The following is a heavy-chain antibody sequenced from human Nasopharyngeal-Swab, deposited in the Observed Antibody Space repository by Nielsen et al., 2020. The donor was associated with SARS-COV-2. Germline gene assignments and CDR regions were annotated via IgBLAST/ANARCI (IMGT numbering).Heavy chain of an antibody. D-gene: IGHD6-13*01. V-gene: IGHV1-24*01. CDR3: AFRWWRSSWYGDY. CDR2: FDPEDGET. J-gene: IGHJ4*02. CDR1: GSPLTELS. Sequence: ASVKVSCKVSGSPLTELSMHWVRQAPGKGLEWMGGFDPEDGETIYAQKFQGRVTMTEDTSTDTAYMELSSLRSEDTAVYYCAFRWWRSSWYGDYWGQGTLVTVSS.